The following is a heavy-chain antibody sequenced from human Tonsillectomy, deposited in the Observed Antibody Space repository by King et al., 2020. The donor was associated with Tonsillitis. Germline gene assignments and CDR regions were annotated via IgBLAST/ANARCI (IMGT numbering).Heavy chain of an antibody. CDR1: GGSISRYY. J-gene: IGHJ6*02. CDR2: IHASVTT. V-gene: IGHV4-4*07. CDR3: ARGPKGLDV. Sequence: QLQESGPGLVKPSDTLSLTCTVTGGSISRYYWSWLRQSAGKGLEWIGRIHASVTTEYNFSLKSRVTISMDMSKNQFSLKLSSVTAADTAMYYCARGPKGLDVWGQGTKVTVSS.